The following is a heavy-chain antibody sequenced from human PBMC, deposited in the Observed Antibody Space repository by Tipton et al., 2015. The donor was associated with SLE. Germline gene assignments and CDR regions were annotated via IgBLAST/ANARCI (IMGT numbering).Heavy chain of an antibody. CDR3: ARARIAAAGTNAFDI. D-gene: IGHD6-13*01. CDR1: GFTFDDYG. CDR2: ISSSSSYI. J-gene: IGHJ3*02. Sequence: SLRLSCAASGFTFDDYGMNWVRQAPGKGLEWVSSISSSSSYIYYADSVKGRFTISRDNAKNSLYLQMNSLRAEDTAVYYCARARIAAAGTNAFDIWGQGTMVTVSS. V-gene: IGHV3-21*01.